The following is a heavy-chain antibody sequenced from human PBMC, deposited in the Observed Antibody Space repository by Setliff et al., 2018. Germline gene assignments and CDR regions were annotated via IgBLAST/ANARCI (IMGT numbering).Heavy chain of an antibody. J-gene: IGHJ4*02. CDR3: ARGKGPQPRPSLDY. CDR2: IRFDGGNK. Sequence: PGGSLRLSCAASGFTFSAYGMHWVRQAPGKGLEWVAFIRFDGGNKYYADSVKGRFTISRDNSKNTLYLQMNSLRAEDTAVYYCARGKGPQPRPSLDYWGQGTLVTVSS. V-gene: IGHV3-30*02. CDR1: GFTFSAYG.